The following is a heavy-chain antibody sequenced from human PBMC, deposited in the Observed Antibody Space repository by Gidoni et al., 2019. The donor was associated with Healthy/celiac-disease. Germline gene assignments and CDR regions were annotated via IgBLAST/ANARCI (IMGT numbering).Heavy chain of an antibody. CDR3: ANTVNTVEYYYGMDV. V-gene: IGHV3-30*18. D-gene: IGHD4-17*01. CDR2: ISYDGSNK. CDR1: GFTFSSYG. J-gene: IGHJ6*02. Sequence: QVQLVESGGGVVQPGTSLILSCAASGFTFSSYGMHWVRQAPGKGLEWVAVISYDGSNKYYADYVKGRFTISRDNSNNTLYLQMNSLRAEDTAVYYCANTVNTVEYYYGMDVWVQGTTVTVSS.